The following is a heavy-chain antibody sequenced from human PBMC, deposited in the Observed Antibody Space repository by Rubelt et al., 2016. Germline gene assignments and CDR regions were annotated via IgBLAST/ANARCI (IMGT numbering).Heavy chain of an antibody. CDR3: AHLTGGEDSSGYYREYFQH. J-gene: IGHJ1*01. V-gene: IGHV2-5*02. Sequence: QITLKESGPTLVKPTQTLTLTCTLSGFSLNTSGVGVGWIRQPPGKALEWLAPIYWDDDKRYSPVLKSRLTITKDTSKNQVVLTMTNMDPVDTATYYCAHLTGGEDSSGYYREYFQHWGQGTLVTVSS. CDR1: GFSLNTSGVG. CDR2: IYWDDDK. D-gene: IGHD3-22*01.